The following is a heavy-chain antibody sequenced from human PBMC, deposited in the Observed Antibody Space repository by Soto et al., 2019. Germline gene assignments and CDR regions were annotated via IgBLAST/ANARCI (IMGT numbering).Heavy chain of an antibody. J-gene: IGHJ4*02. CDR2: ISGTGGK. CDR1: GFTFSSHV. V-gene: IGHV3-23*01. CDR3: AKDRRGAYCSGGICYCPDS. Sequence: EVQLWESGGGLVQPGGSLRLSCAASGFTFSSHVMSWVRQAPGKGLEWVSAISGTGGKYYYAALKGRFIIYRDKSKNTLHLQINNLREEDTAAYYCAKDRRGAYCSGGICYCPDSWGQGTLVIVSS. D-gene: IGHD2-15*01.